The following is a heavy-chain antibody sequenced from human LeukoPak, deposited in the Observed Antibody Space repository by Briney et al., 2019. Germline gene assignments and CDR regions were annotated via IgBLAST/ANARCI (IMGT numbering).Heavy chain of an antibody. CDR2: INPNSGGT. CDR1: GYTFTGYY. D-gene: IGHD2-2*01. J-gene: IGHJ3*02. V-gene: IGHV1-2*02. CDR3: ARDGGYCSSTSCYLEAFDI. Sequence: ASVKVSCKASGYTFTGYYMHWVRQAPGQGLEWMGWINPNSGGTNYAQKFQGRVTMTRDTSISTAYMELSRLRSDDTAVYYCARDGGYCSSTSCYLEAFDIWGQGTMVTASS.